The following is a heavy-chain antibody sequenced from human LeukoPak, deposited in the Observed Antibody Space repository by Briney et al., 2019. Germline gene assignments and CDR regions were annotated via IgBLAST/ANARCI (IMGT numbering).Heavy chain of an antibody. Sequence: ASVKVSGKASGYTFSGYYMHWVRQAPGQGLKWMGWINPNSGGTNYAQKFQGRVTMTRDTSISTAYTELSRLRSDDTAVYYCARATAFLLWFGELMGAFDIWGQGTMVTVSS. D-gene: IGHD3-10*01. V-gene: IGHV1-2*02. CDR1: GYTFSGYY. J-gene: IGHJ3*02. CDR3: ARATAFLLWFGELMGAFDI. CDR2: INPNSGGT.